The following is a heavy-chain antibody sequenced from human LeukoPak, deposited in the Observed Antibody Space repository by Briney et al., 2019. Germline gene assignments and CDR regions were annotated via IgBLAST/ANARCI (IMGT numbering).Heavy chain of an antibody. V-gene: IGHV3-48*04. CDR3: AREWGPSSDY. Sequence: GGSLRLSCAASGFTFSSYSMNWVRQAPGKGLEWVSYISSSSSTIYYADSVKGRFTISRDNAKKSLYLQMNSLRAEETAVYYCAREWGPSSDYWGQGTLVTVSS. D-gene: IGHD3-16*01. J-gene: IGHJ4*02. CDR1: GFTFSSYS. CDR2: ISSSSSTI.